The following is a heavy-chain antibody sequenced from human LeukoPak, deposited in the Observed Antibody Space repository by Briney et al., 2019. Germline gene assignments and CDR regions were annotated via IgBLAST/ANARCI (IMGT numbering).Heavy chain of an antibody. V-gene: IGHV3-23*01. J-gene: IGHJ4*02. CDR3: AKDLLGYCSSTSCRDY. CDR1: GFTFSSYG. D-gene: IGHD2-2*01. Sequence: GGSLRLSCAASGFTFSSYGMSWVRQAPGKGLEWVSAISGSGGSTYYADSVKGRFTISRDNSKNTLYLQMNSLRAEGTAVYYCAKDLLGYCSSTSCRDYWGQGTLVTVSS. CDR2: ISGSGGST.